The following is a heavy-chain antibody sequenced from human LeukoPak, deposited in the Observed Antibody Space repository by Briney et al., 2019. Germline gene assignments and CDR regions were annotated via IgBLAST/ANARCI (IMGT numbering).Heavy chain of an antibody. Sequence: GGSLRLSCAASGFTFSDYYMSWLRQAPGKGLEWVSVIYSGGSTYYADSVKGRFTISRDNSKNTLYLQMNSLRAEDTAVYYCARAFHGAVDYWGQGTLVTVSS. CDR1: GFTFSDYY. J-gene: IGHJ4*02. CDR3: ARAFHGAVDY. CDR2: IYSGGST. D-gene: IGHD4-17*01. V-gene: IGHV3-53*01.